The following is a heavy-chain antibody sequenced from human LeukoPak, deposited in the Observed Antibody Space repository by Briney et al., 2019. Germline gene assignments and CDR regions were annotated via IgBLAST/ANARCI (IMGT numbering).Heavy chain of an antibody. CDR1: GGSFIGFH. CDR3: AKGYCSSTSCLKTD. D-gene: IGHD2-2*01. J-gene: IGHJ4*02. CDR2: INHSGST. Sequence: SETLSLTCAVYGGSFIGFHWNWIRQPPGKGLEWIGDINHSGSTNYNPSLTSRATISVDPSKNQFSLNLSSVTAADTAVYYCAKGYCSSTSCLKTDWGQGALVTVSS. V-gene: IGHV4-34*01.